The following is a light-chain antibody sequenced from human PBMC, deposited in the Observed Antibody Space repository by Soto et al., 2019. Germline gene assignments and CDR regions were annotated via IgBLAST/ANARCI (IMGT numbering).Light chain of an antibody. CDR3: QQSYSTPFT. CDR1: QSISTF. Sequence: DIQMTQSPSSLSASVGDRVTITCRASQSISTFLNWYQQKPGKAPNLLIYAASSLQRGVPSRFSGSGSGTDFTLTISSLQPEDFATYYCQQSYSTPFTFGPGTKVDIK. J-gene: IGKJ3*01. CDR2: AAS. V-gene: IGKV1-39*01.